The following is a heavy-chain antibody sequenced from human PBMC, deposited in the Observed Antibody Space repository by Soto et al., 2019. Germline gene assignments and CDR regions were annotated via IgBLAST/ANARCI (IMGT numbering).Heavy chain of an antibody. Sequence: GASVKVSCKASGYTFTSYGINWVRQAPGQGLEWLGWISAYDGYTNYAQKLQGRVTMTTDTSTSTAYMELRSLRSDDTAVYYCARNYDSSGSPRIWGQGTLVTVSS. CDR1: GYTFTSYG. V-gene: IGHV1-18*01. D-gene: IGHD3-22*01. J-gene: IGHJ4*02. CDR3: ARNYDSSGSPRI. CDR2: ISAYDGYT.